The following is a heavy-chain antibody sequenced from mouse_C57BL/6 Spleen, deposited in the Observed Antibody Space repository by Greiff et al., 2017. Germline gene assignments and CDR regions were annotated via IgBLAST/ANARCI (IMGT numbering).Heavy chain of an antibody. Sequence: EVQLQESGGGLVKPGGSLTLSCAASGFTFSDYGMHWVRQAPEKGLGWVAYISSGSSTIYYADTVTGRFTIARDNAKNTRFLQMTSLRSEYTAMYYGAREAAQASAWFAYWGQGTLVTVSA. CDR1: GFTFSDYG. CDR3: AREAAQASAWFAY. CDR2: ISSGSSTI. V-gene: IGHV5-17*01. D-gene: IGHD3-2*02. J-gene: IGHJ3*01.